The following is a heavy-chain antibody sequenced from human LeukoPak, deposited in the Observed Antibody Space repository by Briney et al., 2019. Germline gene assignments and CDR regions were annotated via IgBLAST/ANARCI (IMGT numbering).Heavy chain of an antibody. CDR3: ARLFGDVTIYDY. CDR1: GFTFSNFW. J-gene: IGHJ4*02. D-gene: IGHD4-17*01. Sequence: GGSLRLSCATSGFTFSNFWMSWVRQAPGRGLEWVASINQGAGQKYYLDSVKGRFTISRDNNAKNSLYLEMNSLRAEDTAEYYCARLFGDVTIYDYWGQGTLVTVSS. V-gene: IGHV3-7*01. CDR2: INQGAGQK.